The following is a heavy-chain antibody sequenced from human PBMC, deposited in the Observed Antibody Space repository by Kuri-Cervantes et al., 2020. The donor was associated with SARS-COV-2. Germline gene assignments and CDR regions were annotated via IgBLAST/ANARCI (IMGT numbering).Heavy chain of an antibody. J-gene: IGHJ6*04. CDR2: INPNSGGT. Sequence: GESLKISCKASGYTFTSYGIGWVRQAPGQGLEWMGWINPNSGGTNYAQKFQGRVTMTRDTSISTAYMELSRLRSDDTAVYYCARLSSGVDVWGKGTTVTVSS. CDR3: ARLSSGVDV. CDR1: GYTFTSYG. V-gene: IGHV1-2*02. D-gene: IGHD2-15*01.